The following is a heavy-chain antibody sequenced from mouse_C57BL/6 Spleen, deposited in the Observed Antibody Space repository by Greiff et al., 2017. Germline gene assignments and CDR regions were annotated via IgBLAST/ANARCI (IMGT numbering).Heavy chain of an antibody. D-gene: IGHD1-1*01. CDR3: VRERGYYGSSYGYFDV. CDR2: IRSKSSNYAT. CDR1: GFTFNTYA. Sequence: GGGLVQPKGSLKLSCAASGFTFNTYAMHWVCQAPGKGLEWVARIRSKSSNYATYYADSVKDRFTISRDDSQSMLYLQMNNLKTEDTAMYYCVRERGYYGSSYGYFDVWGTGTTVTVSS. V-gene: IGHV10-3*01. J-gene: IGHJ1*03.